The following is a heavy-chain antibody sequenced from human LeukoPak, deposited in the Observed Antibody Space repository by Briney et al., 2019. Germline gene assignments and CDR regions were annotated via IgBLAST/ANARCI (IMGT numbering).Heavy chain of an antibody. V-gene: IGHV4-39*01. D-gene: IGHD3-10*01. J-gene: IGHJ4*01. CDR1: SGSFSSSSYF. CDR2: INYSGTT. Sequence: SETLSLTCTVSSGSFSSSSYFCGWIRQSPGMGLEWIATINYSGTTYYNPSLKSRVTTSVDTSRNQFSLKLTSVTAADTAVYYCARLRGGVQLWEDWGQGALVTVSS. CDR3: ARLRGGVQLWED.